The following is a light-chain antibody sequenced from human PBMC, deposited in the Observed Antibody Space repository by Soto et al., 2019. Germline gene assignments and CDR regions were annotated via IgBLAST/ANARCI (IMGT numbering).Light chain of an antibody. CDR1: QSVPRSY. V-gene: IGKV3-20*01. J-gene: IGKJ5*01. CDR2: GTS. CDR3: QQYGSSIN. Sequence: EIVFTQSPGTLSLSPGERATLSCRASQSVPRSYLAWYQQKPGQAPRLLIYGTSSRATGIPDRFSGSGSGTDFTLTISRLEPEDFAVFYCQQYGSSINFGQGTRLE.